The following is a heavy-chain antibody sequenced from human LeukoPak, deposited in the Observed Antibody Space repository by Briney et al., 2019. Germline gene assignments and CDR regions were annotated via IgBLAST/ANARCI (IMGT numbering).Heavy chain of an antibody. CDR3: ANTVAGYYYGMDV. CDR2: IYYSGST. CDR1: GGPISSYY. J-gene: IGHJ6*04. V-gene: IGHV4-59*01. Sequence: SETLSHTCTVSGGPISSYYWSWIRQPPGKGLEWIGYIYYSGSTNYNPSLKSRVTISVDTSKNQFSLKLSSVTAADTAVYYCANTVAGYYYGMDVWGKGTTVTVSS. D-gene: IGHD1-1*01.